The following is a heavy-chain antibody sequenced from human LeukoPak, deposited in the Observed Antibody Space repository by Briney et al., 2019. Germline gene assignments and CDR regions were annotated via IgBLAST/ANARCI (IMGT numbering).Heavy chain of an antibody. CDR3: ARVPERTTRGCYFDY. Sequence: SETLSLTCTVSGGSITSRTDFWGWIRQTPGKGLDWIGIIYYSKSTYYNPSLKGRVSMSVDTSKNHFSLKLSSVTAADTAVYYCARVPERTTRGCYFDYWGRGTPVTVSS. J-gene: IGHJ4*03. V-gene: IGHV4-39*07. CDR2: IYYSKST. D-gene: IGHD1-14*01. CDR1: GGSITSRTDF.